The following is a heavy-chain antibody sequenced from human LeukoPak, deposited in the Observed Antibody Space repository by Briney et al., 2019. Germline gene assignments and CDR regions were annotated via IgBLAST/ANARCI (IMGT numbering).Heavy chain of an antibody. J-gene: IGHJ4*02. V-gene: IGHV3-30-3*01. CDR2: ISFDGTSK. Sequence: GGSLRLSCVASGFTFSSYAMNWVRQAPGKGLEWVTIISFDGTSKYYADSVKGRFTISRDNSKSTLYLQMNSLRAEDTAVYYCARVGGPYDFWSGRPIDYWGQGTLVTVSS. CDR1: GFTFSSYA. D-gene: IGHD3-3*01. CDR3: ARVGGPYDFWSGRPIDY.